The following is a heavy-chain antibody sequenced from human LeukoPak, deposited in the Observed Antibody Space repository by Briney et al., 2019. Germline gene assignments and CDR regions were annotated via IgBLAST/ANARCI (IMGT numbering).Heavy chain of an antibody. CDR2: VFYRDRT. Sequence: PSETLSLTCTVSGDSVSSDSYYWGWLRPPPRKGLEWIGSVFYRDRTYYNPSLRSRLTITVDTPKNEVSLNLRSVTAADTAIYYCVRHLVGVAEGYFDYWGQGIQITVSS. CDR1: GDSVSSDSYY. V-gene: IGHV4-39*01. D-gene: IGHD1-26*01. CDR3: VRHLVGVAEGYFDY. J-gene: IGHJ4*02.